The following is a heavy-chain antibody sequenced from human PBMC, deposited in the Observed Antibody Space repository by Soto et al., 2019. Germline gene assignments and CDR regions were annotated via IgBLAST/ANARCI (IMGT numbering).Heavy chain of an antibody. CDR2: ISGSGGST. CDR1: GFTFSSYA. CDR3: ANHPGGRDRYCSSTSCYHSSYYYYGMDV. V-gene: IGHV3-23*01. J-gene: IGHJ6*02. D-gene: IGHD2-2*01. Sequence: PGGSLRLSCAASGFTFSSYAMSWVRQAPGKGLEWVSAISGSGGSTYYTDSVKGRFTISIDNAKNTLYLQMNSLRAEDTAVYYCANHPGGRDRYCSSTSCYHSSYYYYGMDVWGQGTTVTVSS.